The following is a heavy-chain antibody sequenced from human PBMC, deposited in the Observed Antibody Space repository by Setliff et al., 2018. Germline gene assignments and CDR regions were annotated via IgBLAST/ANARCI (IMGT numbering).Heavy chain of an antibody. Sequence: GGSLRLSCAASGFTFSKAWMRWVRQAPGKGLEWVGRIKTESDGGTTDYAAPVKDRFTISRDDSRNTLYLQMNSLRAADTAVYHCARVGQATVVTAIHGALDYWGQGTLVTAPQ. V-gene: IGHV3-15*01. CDR1: GFTFSKAW. D-gene: IGHD2-21*02. CDR3: ARVGQATVVTAIHGALDY. CDR2: IKTESDGGTT. J-gene: IGHJ4*02.